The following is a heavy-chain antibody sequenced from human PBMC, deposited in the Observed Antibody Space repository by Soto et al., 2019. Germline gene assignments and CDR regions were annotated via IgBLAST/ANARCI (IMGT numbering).Heavy chain of an antibody. J-gene: IGHJ5*02. Sequence: QVQLVQSGAEVKTPGSSVKVSCKASGGTFSSYAISWVRQAPGQGLEWMGGIIPIFGTANYAQKFEGRVTITADKSTSTAYMELSSLRSEDTAVYYCARDVLAARLVYWFAPWCQGTLVTVSS. CDR3: ARDVLAARLVYWFAP. CDR2: IIPIFGTA. V-gene: IGHV1-69*06. D-gene: IGHD6-6*01. CDR1: GGTFSSYA.